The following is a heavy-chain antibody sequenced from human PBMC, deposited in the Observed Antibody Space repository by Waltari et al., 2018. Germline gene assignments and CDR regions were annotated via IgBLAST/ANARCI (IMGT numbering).Heavy chain of an antibody. Sequence: EVQLVESGGGLLQPGRSLRLSCTASGFTFGDYAMSCFLQAQGKGLEWVGFIRSKAYGGTTEYAASVKGRFTISRDDSKSIAYLQMNSLKTEDTAVYYCTRVGSLESWALELFDPWGQGTLVTVSS. D-gene: IGHD3-3*01. J-gene: IGHJ5*02. V-gene: IGHV3-49*03. CDR2: IRSKAYGGTT. CDR1: GFTFGDYA. CDR3: TRVGSLESWALELFDP.